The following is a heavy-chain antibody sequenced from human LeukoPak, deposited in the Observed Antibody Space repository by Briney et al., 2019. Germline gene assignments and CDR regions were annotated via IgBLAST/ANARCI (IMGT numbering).Heavy chain of an antibody. CDR3: AKDQSSGYCFDY. Sequence: GGSLRLSCAASGFTFSSYAMSWVRQAPGKGLEWVSAISGSGGSSYYADSVKGRFTISRDNSKNTLYLQMNSLRAEDTAVYYCAKDQSSGYCFDYWGQGTLVTVSS. CDR2: ISGSGGSS. CDR1: GFTFSSYA. V-gene: IGHV3-23*01. D-gene: IGHD5-12*01. J-gene: IGHJ4*02.